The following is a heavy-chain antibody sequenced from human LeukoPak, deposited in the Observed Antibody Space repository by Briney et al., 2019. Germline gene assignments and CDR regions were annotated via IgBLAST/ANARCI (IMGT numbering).Heavy chain of an antibody. CDR1: GYTFTSYA. Sequence: ASVKVSCKASGYTFTSYAMTWVRQAPGQGLEWMGWINTNTGNPTYAQGFTGRFVFSLDTSVSTAYLQISSLKAEDTAVYYCARESADDYYYYMDVWGKGTTVTVSS. J-gene: IGHJ6*03. V-gene: IGHV7-4-1*02. D-gene: IGHD6-13*01. CDR2: INTNTGNP. CDR3: ARESADDYYYYMDV.